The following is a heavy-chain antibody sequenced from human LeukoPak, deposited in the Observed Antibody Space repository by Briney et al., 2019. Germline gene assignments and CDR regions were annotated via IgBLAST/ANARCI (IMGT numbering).Heavy chain of an antibody. CDR1: GFTFSSYS. Sequence: GGSLRLSCAASGFTFSSYSMNWVRQAPGKGLEWVSSISSSSSYIYYADSVKGRFTISRDNAKNSLYLQMNSLRAEDTVVYYCARDSPYYYGTGFDYWGQGTLVTVSS. CDR2: ISSSSSYI. J-gene: IGHJ4*02. D-gene: IGHD3-10*01. V-gene: IGHV3-21*01. CDR3: ARDSPYYYGTGFDY.